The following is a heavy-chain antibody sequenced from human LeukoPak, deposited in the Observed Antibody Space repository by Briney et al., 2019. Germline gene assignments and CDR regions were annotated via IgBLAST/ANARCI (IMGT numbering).Heavy chain of an antibody. J-gene: IGHJ6*02. V-gene: IGHV3-48*02. Sequence: GGSLRLSCAASGFTFSSFGMNWVRQAPGKGLEWVSYISDSSSITYYADSVKGRFTISRDNAKNSLSLQLNSLRDEDTAVYFCAKVIRGGYGMDVWGQGTTVTVSS. D-gene: IGHD3-10*01. CDR3: AKVIRGGYGMDV. CDR1: GFTFSSFG. CDR2: ISDSSSIT.